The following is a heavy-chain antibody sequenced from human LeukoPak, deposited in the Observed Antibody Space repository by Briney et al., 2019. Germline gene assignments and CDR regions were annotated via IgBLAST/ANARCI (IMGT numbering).Heavy chain of an antibody. V-gene: IGHV3-11*04. CDR2: ISSSGRTI. CDR3: ARGPWASGTQITTLDL. CDR1: GFTFSDYY. D-gene: IGHD3-10*01. J-gene: IGHJ2*01. Sequence: GGSLRLSCAASGFTFSDYYMSWIRQAPGKGLEWVSYISSSGRTIYYADSVKGRFSISRDNSKNTLYLQMNSLRAEDTAVYYCARGPWASGTQITTLDLWGRGTLVTVSS.